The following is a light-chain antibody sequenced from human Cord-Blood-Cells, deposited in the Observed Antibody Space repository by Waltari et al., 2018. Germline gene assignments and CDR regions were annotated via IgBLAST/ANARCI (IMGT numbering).Light chain of an antibody. Sequence: SALTQPASVSGSPGLSNTISCTGTSSDVCGYYYVSWYQQHPGKAPKLMIYDVSNRPSGVPDRFSGSKSGTSASLAISGLRSEDEADYYCAAWDDSLSGVVFGGGTKLTVL. CDR2: DVS. J-gene: IGLJ2*01. V-gene: IGLV2-14*01. CDR3: AAWDDSLSGVV. CDR1: SSDVCGYYY.